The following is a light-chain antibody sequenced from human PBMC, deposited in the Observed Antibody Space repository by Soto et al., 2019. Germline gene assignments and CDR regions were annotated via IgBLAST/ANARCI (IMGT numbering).Light chain of an antibody. Sequence: EIVMTQSPATLSVSPGEIATLSCRASQTISSNLAWYQQKPGQAPRLLIYGASTRATGIPVRFSGSGSGTEFTLTISSLQSEDSAVYYCLQSNNWPLWTFGQGTKVEIK. CDR3: LQSNNWPLWT. CDR1: QTISSN. V-gene: IGKV3-15*01. J-gene: IGKJ1*01. CDR2: GAS.